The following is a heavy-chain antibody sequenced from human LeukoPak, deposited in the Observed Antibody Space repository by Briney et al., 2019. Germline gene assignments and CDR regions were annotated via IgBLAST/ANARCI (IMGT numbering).Heavy chain of an antibody. J-gene: IGHJ4*02. CDR2: IIASSGST. CDR3: VKGGYDYVEVAYFDF. CDR1: GFSFNNYA. Sequence: GGSLRLSCAASGFSFNNYAMSWVRQAPGKGLEWVSIIIASSGSTFYADSVKGRFTISRDNYKNTLYLQMNSLRVEDTAVYYCVKGGYDYVEVAYFDFWGQGTLVTVSS. V-gene: IGHV3-23*01. D-gene: IGHD5-12*01.